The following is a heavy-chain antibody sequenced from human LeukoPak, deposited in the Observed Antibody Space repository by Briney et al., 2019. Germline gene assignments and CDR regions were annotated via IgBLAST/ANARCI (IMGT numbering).Heavy chain of an antibody. CDR2: IYHSGST. J-gene: IGHJ6*02. CDR1: GGSISSGGYS. V-gene: IGHV4-30-2*01. CDR3: ARGGSGSAIYYYYGMDV. D-gene: IGHD3-10*01. Sequence: SQTLSLTCAVSGGSISSGGYSWSWIRQPPGKGLEWIGYIYHSGSTYYNPSLKSRVTISVDRSKNRFSLKLSSVTAADTAVYYCARGGSGSAIYYYYGMDVWGQGTTVTVSS.